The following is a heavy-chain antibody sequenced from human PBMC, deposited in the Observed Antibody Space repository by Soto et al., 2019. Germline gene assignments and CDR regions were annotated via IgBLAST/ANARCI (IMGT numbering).Heavy chain of an antibody. CDR1: GFTFSSYS. D-gene: IGHD6-13*01. V-gene: IGHV3-21*01. J-gene: IGHJ5*02. CDR2: ISSSSSYI. Sequence: GGSLRLSCAASGFTFSSYSMNWVRQAPGKGLEWVSSISSSSSYIYYADSVKGRFTISRDNAKNSLYLQMNSLRAEDTAVYYCARDGAAAAVRWFDPWGQGTLVTVSS. CDR3: ARDGAAAAVRWFDP.